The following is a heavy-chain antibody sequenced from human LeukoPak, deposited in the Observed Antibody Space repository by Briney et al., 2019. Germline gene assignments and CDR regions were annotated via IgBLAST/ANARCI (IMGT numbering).Heavy chain of an antibody. J-gene: IGHJ4*02. CDR2: ISAYNGNT. CDR3: ASSPTRYYDFWSGYYGGLNY. V-gene: IGHV1-18*01. D-gene: IGHD3-3*01. Sequence: ASVKVSCKASGYTFTSYGISWVRQAPGQGLEWMGWISAYNGNTNYAQKLQGRVTMTTDTSTSTAYMELRSLRSDDTAVYYCASSPTRYYDFWSGYYGGLNYWGQGTLVTVSS. CDR1: GYTFTSYG.